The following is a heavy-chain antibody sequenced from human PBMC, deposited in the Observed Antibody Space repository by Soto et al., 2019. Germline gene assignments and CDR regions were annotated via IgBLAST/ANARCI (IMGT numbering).Heavy chain of an antibody. CDR2: IHYSGST. V-gene: IGHV4-61*08. J-gene: IGHJ4*02. CDR3: TRGGDPYKTGH. D-gene: IGHD2-21*01. Sequence: SETLSLTYVVSGGSISSGGYSWSWIRQPPGKGLEWIGFIHYSGSTNYNPSLKGRVTMSVDTSKNQFSLKLTSVNTADTAIYYCTRGGDPYKTGHWGQGTLVTVSS. CDR1: GGSISSGGYS.